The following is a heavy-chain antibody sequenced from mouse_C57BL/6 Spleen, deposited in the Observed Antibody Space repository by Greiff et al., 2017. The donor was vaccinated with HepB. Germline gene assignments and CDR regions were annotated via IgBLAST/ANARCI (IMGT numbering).Heavy chain of an antibody. CDR1: GFSLTSYG. J-gene: IGHJ3*01. V-gene: IGHV2-2*01. CDR2: IWSGGST. CDR3: ARNSYDYDPWFAY. D-gene: IGHD2-4*01. Sequence: QVQLQQSGPGLVQPSQSLSITCTVSGFSLTSYGVHWVRQSPGKGLEWLGVIWSGGSTDYNAAFISRLSISKDNSKSQVFFKMNSLQADDTAIYYCARNSYDYDPWFAYWGQGTLGTVSA.